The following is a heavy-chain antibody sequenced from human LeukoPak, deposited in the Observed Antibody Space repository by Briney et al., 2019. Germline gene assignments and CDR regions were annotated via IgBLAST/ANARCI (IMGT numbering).Heavy chain of an antibody. V-gene: IGHV5-51*01. D-gene: IGHD5-12*01. CDR1: GYSFSSYW. Sequence: GESLKISCKGSGYSFSSYWIGWGRQMSGKGLEWMGIISPGDSGTIYSPSVEGQVAISADNSISTAFLQWTSLKASDTGIDYCPRPGSRRYRGYQYASDGLDIWGQGTVVTVYS. J-gene: IGHJ3*02. CDR2: ISPGDSGT. CDR3: PRPGSRRYRGYQYASDGLDI.